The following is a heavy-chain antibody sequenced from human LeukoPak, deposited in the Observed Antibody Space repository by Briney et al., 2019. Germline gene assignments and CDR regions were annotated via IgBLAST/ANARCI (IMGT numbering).Heavy chain of an antibody. CDR1: GFTLSTYA. Sequence: VRSLRLSCAASGFTLSTYAMTWVRQAPGKGLEWVSGISGAGSTTYYSDFVKGRFSISRVNSKNTLHLQMNSLRAEDTAVYYCAKHLNWWELRDFDYWGQGTLVTVSS. J-gene: IGHJ4*02. V-gene: IGHV3-23*01. D-gene: IGHD1-26*01. CDR3: AKHLNWWELRDFDY. CDR2: ISGAGSTT.